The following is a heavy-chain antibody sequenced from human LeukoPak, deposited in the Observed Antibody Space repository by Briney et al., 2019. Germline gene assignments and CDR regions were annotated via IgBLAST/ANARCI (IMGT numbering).Heavy chain of an antibody. J-gene: IGHJ6*03. CDR1: GFTVSSNY. CDR2: IYSGGST. V-gene: IGHV3-53*01. CDR3: ARVSRYSSSWYYYYYYMDV. D-gene: IGHD6-13*01. Sequence: GGSLRLSCAASGFTVSSNYMSWVRQAPGKGLEWVSVIYSGGSTYYADSVKGRFTISRDNSKNTLYLQMNSLRAEDTAVYYCARVSRYSSSWYYYYYYMDVWGKGTTVTISS.